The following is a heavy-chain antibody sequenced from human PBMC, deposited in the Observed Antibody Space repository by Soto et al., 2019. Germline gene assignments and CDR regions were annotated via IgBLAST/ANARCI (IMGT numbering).Heavy chain of an antibody. Sequence: QVQLVQSGAEVKKPGSSVKVSCKASGGTFISYAISWVRQAPGQGLEWMGGIIPIFGTANYAQKFQGRVTITADESTSTAYMELSSLRSEDTAVYYCARVGGGDDYGDYEVGFDIWGQGTMVTVSS. CDR1: GGTFISYA. CDR3: ARVGGGDDYGDYEVGFDI. D-gene: IGHD4-17*01. V-gene: IGHV1-69*01. J-gene: IGHJ3*02. CDR2: IIPIFGTA.